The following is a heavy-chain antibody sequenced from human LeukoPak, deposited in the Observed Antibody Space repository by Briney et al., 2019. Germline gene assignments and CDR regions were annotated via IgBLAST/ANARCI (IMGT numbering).Heavy chain of an antibody. J-gene: IGHJ4*02. CDR2: INWKSSDI. CDR3: AKDEYSGYGSFDY. V-gene: IGHV3-9*01. Sequence: GGSLRLSCAASGFTFENYAMHWVRQVPGKGLEWVSGINWKSSDIGYADSVKGRFTISRDNAKNSLYLQMNRLRVEDTALYYCAKDEYSGYGSFDYWGQGTLVTVSS. D-gene: IGHD5-12*01. CDR1: GFTFENYA.